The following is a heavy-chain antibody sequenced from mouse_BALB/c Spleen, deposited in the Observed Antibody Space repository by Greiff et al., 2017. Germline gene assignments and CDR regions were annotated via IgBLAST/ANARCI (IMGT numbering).Heavy chain of an antibody. Sequence: EVHLVESGPGLVKPSQSLSLTCTVTGYSITSDYAWNWIRQFPGNKLEWMGYISYSGSTSYNPSLKSRISITRDTSKNQFFLQLNSVTTEDTATYYCARSGYYGSSYFDYWGQGTTLTVSS. V-gene: IGHV3-2*02. D-gene: IGHD1-1*01. J-gene: IGHJ2*01. CDR3: ARSGYYGSSYFDY. CDR2: ISYSGST. CDR1: GYSITSDYA.